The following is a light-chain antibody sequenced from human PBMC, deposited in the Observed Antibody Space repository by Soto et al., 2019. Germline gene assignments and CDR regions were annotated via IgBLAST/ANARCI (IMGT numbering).Light chain of an antibody. CDR1: QSISSW. J-gene: IGKJ1*01. Sequence: DIQMTQSPSTLSASVGDRVTITCRASQSISSWLAWYQQKPGKAPKLLIYDASSLESGVPSRFSGSGSGTEFTLTISSLQPDDFAIYYCQQYNSYSSLTFGQGTKVEIK. V-gene: IGKV1-5*01. CDR2: DAS. CDR3: QQYNSYSSLT.